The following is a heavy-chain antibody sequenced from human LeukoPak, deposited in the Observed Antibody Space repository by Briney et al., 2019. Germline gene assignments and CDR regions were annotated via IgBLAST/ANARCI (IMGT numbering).Heavy chain of an antibody. J-gene: IGHJ4*02. CDR1: GFTFDDYA. V-gene: IGHV3-9*03. D-gene: IGHD6-13*01. Sequence: GGSLRLSCAVSGFTFDDYAMHWVRQAPGKGLEWVSGISWNSGYIDYADSVKGRFTISRDNAKNSLFLQMNSLRAEDMALYYCAKDYTPMYSSSWVDYWGQGTLVTVSS. CDR2: ISWNSGYI. CDR3: AKDYTPMYSSSWVDY.